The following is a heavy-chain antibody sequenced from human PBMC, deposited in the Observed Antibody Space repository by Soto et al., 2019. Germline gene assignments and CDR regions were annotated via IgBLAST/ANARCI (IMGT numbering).Heavy chain of an antibody. Sequence: QVQLVESGGGVVQPGRSLRLSCAASGFTFSSYGMHWVRQAPGKGLEWVAVIWYDGSNKYYANSVKGRFTISRDNSKNTLYLQVNSLRAEDTAVYYCARDRNSNPNYYYYYMDVWGKGTTVTVSS. CDR2: IWYDGSNK. J-gene: IGHJ6*03. D-gene: IGHD4-4*01. V-gene: IGHV3-33*01. CDR1: GFTFSSYG. CDR3: ARDRNSNPNYYYYYMDV.